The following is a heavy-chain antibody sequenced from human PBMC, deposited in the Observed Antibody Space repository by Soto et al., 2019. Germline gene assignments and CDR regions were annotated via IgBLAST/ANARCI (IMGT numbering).Heavy chain of an antibody. Sequence: GESLKISCKGSGYSFAGYWITWVRQKPGKGLGWMGRIDPSDSQTYYSPSFQGQVTISADKSISTAYLQWTSLKASDTAIYYCSKFKYSTSVRYLQHWGQGTPVTVSS. D-gene: IGHD6-6*01. J-gene: IGHJ1*01. CDR3: SKFKYSTSVRYLQH. CDR1: GYSFAGYW. V-gene: IGHV5-10-1*04. CDR2: IDPSDSQT.